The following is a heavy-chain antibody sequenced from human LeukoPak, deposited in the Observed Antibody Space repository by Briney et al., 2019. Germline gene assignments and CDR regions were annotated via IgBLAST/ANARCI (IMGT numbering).Heavy chain of an antibody. D-gene: IGHD6-13*01. CDR3: ARRGQQLVLFN. J-gene: IGHJ4*02. V-gene: IGHV1-2*02. Sequence: GASVKVSCKASGYTFTGYYMHWVRQAPGQGLEWMGWINPNSDGTNYAQNFQGRVTMTRDTSISTAYMELSRLRSDDTAVYYCARRGQQLVLFNWGQGTLVTVSS. CDR1: GYTFTGYY. CDR2: INPNSDGT.